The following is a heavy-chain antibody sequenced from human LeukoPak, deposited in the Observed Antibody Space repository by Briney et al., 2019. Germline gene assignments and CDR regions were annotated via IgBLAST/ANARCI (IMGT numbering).Heavy chain of an antibody. CDR3: ASWGVVGALDY. D-gene: IGHD1-26*01. Sequence: GRSLRLSCAASGFTFDDYAMHWVRQAPGKGLEWVSGISWNSGSIGYADSVKGRFTISRDNAKNSLYLQMNSLRAADTALYYCASWGVVGALDYWGQGTLVTVSS. V-gene: IGHV3-9*01. CDR2: ISWNSGSI. CDR1: GFTFDDYA. J-gene: IGHJ4*02.